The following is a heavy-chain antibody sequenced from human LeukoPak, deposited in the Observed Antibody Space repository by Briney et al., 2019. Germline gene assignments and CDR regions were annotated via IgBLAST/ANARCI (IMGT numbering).Heavy chain of an antibody. CDR2: IKQDGSEK. CDR1: GFTFSNYW. D-gene: IGHD3-22*01. CDR3: ARGRHYYDSSGYYYFDY. V-gene: IGHV3-7*01. J-gene: IGHJ4*02. Sequence: GGSLRLSCAASGFTFSNYWMNWVRQAPGKGLEWVANIKQDGSEKYYVESLKGRFTISRDNAKNSLSLQMNSLRVEDTAVYYCARGRHYYDSSGYYYFDYWGQGTLVTVSS.